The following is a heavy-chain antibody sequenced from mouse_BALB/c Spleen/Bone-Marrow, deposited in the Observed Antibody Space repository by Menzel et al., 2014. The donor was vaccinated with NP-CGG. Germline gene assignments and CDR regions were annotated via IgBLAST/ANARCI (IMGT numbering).Heavy chain of an antibody. Sequence: QVQLQQSGAELVKPGASVKLSRKASGYTFTSYRMHWVKQRPGQGLEWIGEIDPSDSYTNYNQKFKGKATLTVDKSSSTAYMQLSSLTSEDSAVYYCARDSITTVVATDYWGQGATLTVSS. V-gene: IGHV1-69*02. J-gene: IGHJ2*01. CDR2: IDPSDSYT. CDR3: ARDSITTVVATDY. CDR1: GYTFTSYR. D-gene: IGHD1-1*01.